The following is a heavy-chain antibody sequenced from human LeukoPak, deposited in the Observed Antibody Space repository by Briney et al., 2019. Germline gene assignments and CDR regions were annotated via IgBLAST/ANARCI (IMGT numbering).Heavy chain of an antibody. Sequence: GGSLRLSCAASGFSFSTYWMSWVRQAPGKRPEWMANIKQDESEKYYVDSVKGRFTISRDNAKNSLFLQMNSLRAEDTAMYYCVRGKGYYEIRGQGTLVTVSS. V-gene: IGHV3-7*01. CDR3: VRGKGYYEI. D-gene: IGHD3-22*01. CDR2: IKQDESEK. CDR1: GFSFSTYW. J-gene: IGHJ4*02.